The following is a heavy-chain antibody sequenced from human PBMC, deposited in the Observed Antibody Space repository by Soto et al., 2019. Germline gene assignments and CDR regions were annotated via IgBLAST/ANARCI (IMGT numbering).Heavy chain of an antibody. Sequence: SATLSLTYTVSGVSISSGDYYWSWIRQPPGKGLEWIGYIYYSGSTYYNPSLTSRVTISVDTSKNKYSLKLSSVTAADTAVYYCASYQTYYYGSGSYLRFDPWGQGTLVTVSS. CDR1: GVSISSGDYY. CDR2: IYYSGST. CDR3: ASYQTYYYGSGSYLRFDP. V-gene: IGHV4-30-4*01. J-gene: IGHJ5*02. D-gene: IGHD3-10*01.